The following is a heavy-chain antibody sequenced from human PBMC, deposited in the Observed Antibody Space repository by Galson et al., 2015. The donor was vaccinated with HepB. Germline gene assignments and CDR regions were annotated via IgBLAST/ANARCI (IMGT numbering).Heavy chain of an antibody. CDR3: ARGDLGGTVVTQNFDY. Sequence: SLRLSCAASGFTFSSYSMNWVRQAPGKGLEWVSSISSSSSYIYYADSVKGRFTISRDNAKNSLYLQMNSLRAEDTAVYYCARGDLGGTVVTQNFDYWGQGTLVTVSS. V-gene: IGHV3-21*01. CDR2: ISSSSSYI. J-gene: IGHJ4*02. CDR1: GFTFSSYS. D-gene: IGHD4-23*01.